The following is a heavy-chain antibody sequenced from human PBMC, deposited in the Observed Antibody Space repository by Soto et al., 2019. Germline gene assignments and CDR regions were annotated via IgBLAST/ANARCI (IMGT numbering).Heavy chain of an antibody. V-gene: IGHV4-34*01. CDR3: ARGISWYYYNIGTKFDY. CDR2: INHSGST. D-gene: IGHD6-13*01. J-gene: IGHJ4*02. CDR1: GGSFSGYY. Sequence: QVQLQQWGAGLLKPSETLSLTCAVYGGSFSGYYWSWIRQPPGKGLDWIGEINHSGSTNYNPSLKSRVTISVDTSKNQFSLKLSSVTAADTAVYYCARGISWYYYNIGTKFDYWGQGTLVTVSS.